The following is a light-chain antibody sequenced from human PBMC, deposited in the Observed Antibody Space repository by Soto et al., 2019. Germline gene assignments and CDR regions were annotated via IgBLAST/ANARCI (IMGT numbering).Light chain of an antibody. CDR2: VAS. J-gene: IGKJ2*01. Sequence: DIQMTQSLSSLSASVGDTVTITCRASQSISNSLSWYQQKPGKAPKFLIYVASTLQRGVPSRFSGSGSGTDFTLTISSLQPEDVATYYCQQTFRPPYTFGQGTKLDIK. CDR3: QQTFRPPYT. CDR1: QSISNS. V-gene: IGKV1-39*01.